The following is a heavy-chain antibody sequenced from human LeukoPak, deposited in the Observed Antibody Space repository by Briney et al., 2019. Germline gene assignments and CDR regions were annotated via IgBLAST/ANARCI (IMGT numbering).Heavy chain of an antibody. CDR1: GGSMNGYY. D-gene: IGHD3-22*01. J-gene: IGHJ4*02. CDR3: ARGIEVYDSGGHYFDY. CDR2: IYFSGRT. Sequence: QPWASLSLTCTVSGGSMNGYYTSWIRQPPGKGLEWVVYIYFSGRTNYNPPLKSRVSLSVDTPKNQFSLKLSSVTAADTDVYYCARGIEVYDSGGHYFDYWGEGALVTVSS. V-gene: IGHV4-59*01.